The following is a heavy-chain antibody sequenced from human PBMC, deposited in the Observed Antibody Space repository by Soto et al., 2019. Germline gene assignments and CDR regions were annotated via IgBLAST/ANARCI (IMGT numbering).Heavy chain of an antibody. CDR3: ARESGGVVVTLDP. Sequence: ASVKVSCKTSGYTFTGYYIHWVRQAPGQGLEWMGWINPHTGVTNYAQNFQGWVTMTRDTSISTVYMEMTRLKSDDTAVYYCARESGGVVVTLDPWVQGTLVTAS. V-gene: IGHV1-2*04. D-gene: IGHD2-15*01. J-gene: IGHJ5*02. CDR2: INPHTGVT. CDR1: GYTFTGYY.